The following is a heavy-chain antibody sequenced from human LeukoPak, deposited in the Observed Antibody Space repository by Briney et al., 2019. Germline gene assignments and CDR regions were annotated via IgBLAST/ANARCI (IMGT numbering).Heavy chain of an antibody. D-gene: IGHD3-10*01. CDR2: ISSSGSTI. CDR1: GFTFSDYY. J-gene: IGHJ4*02. Sequence: GGSLRLSCAASGFTFSDYYMSWIRQAPGKGLEWVSYISSSGSTIYYADSVEGRFTISRDNAKNSLYLQMNSLRDEDTAVYYCATDGTPLRVGEVFFDNWGQGTLVTVSS. V-gene: IGHV3-11*04. CDR3: ATDGTPLRVGEVFFDN.